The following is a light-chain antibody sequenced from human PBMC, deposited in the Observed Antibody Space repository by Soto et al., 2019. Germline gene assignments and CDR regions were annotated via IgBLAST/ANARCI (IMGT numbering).Light chain of an antibody. Sequence: DIQMTQSPSSLSASVGDRVTITCRASQSISSYLNWYQQKPGKAPKLLIYAASSLQSGVPLRFNGSRSGTDFALTIRSLQPEDFATYYWQQSYSTPRWTFGQGTKVEIK. CDR2: AAS. J-gene: IGKJ1*01. CDR1: QSISSY. CDR3: QQSYSTPRWT. V-gene: IGKV1-39*01.